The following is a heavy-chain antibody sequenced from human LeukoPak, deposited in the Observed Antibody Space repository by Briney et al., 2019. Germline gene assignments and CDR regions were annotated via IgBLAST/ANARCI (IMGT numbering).Heavy chain of an antibody. CDR2: IRDDGNNI. J-gene: IGHJ4*02. V-gene: IGHV3-30*02. Sequence: GGSLRLSCAASGFSFTSYAMHWVRQAPGKGLEWVAFIRDDGNNIHYADSVKDRFTISRNNSKNTLYLQMNSLRVEDTAVYYCAKEGAPLGGRPDYWGQGTLVTVSS. D-gene: IGHD3-16*01. CDR1: GFSFTSYA. CDR3: AKEGAPLGGRPDY.